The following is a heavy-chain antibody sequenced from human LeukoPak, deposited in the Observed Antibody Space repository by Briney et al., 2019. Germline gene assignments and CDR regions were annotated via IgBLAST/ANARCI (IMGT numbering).Heavy chain of an antibody. CDR3: ARDTAAGTGLLFDP. CDR1: GGSISSSSYY. D-gene: IGHD6-13*01. J-gene: IGHJ5*02. Sequence: SETLSLTCTVSGGSISSSSYYWGWIRQPPGKGLEWIGSIYYSGSTYYNPSLKSRVTISVDTSKNQFSLKLSSVTAADTAVYYCARDTAAGTGLLFDPWGQGTLVTVSS. V-gene: IGHV4-39*07. CDR2: IYYSGST.